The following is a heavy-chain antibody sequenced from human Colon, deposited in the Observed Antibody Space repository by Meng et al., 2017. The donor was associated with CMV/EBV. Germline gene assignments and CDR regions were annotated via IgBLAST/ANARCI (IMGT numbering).Heavy chain of an antibody. V-gene: IGHV1-2*02. CDR2: INPNNGGT. Sequence: VSVKVSCKASGYTFTDYYIHWVRQAPGQGLEWMGWINPNNGGTNYAQKFQGRVTMTRDTSITTAYMELSRLRSDDAAVFYCARSITIAAAPDYWGRGTLVTVSS. CDR1: GYTFTDYY. D-gene: IGHD6-13*01. J-gene: IGHJ4*02. CDR3: ARSITIAAAPDY.